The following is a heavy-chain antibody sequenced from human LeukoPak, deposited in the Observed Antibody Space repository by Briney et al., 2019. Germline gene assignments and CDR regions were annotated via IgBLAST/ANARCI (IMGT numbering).Heavy chain of an antibody. J-gene: IGHJ6*02. D-gene: IGHD6-13*01. CDR2: IYYSGST. V-gene: IGHV4-61*08. CDR3: ARDLTPAHQLEGMDV. Sequence: KPSETLSLTCTVSGGSISSGGYYWSWIRQHPGKGLEWIGYIYYSGSTNYNPSLKSRVTMSVDTSKNQFSLKLSSVTAADTAVYYCARDLTPAHQLEGMDVWGQGTTVTVSS. CDR1: GGSISSGGYY.